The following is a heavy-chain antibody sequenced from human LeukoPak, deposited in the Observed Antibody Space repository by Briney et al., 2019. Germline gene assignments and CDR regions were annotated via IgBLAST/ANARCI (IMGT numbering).Heavy chain of an antibody. Sequence: PGGSLRLSCAASGFTVSDNYMSWVRQAPGKGLEWVSLIYSAGSTYYADSVKGRFSISRDNSKNTLYLQMNSLRAEDTAVYYCAKDRRDGYNEFDYWGQGTLVTVSS. CDR2: IYSAGST. J-gene: IGHJ4*02. V-gene: IGHV3-53*01. D-gene: IGHD5-24*01. CDR3: AKDRRDGYNEFDY. CDR1: GFTVSDNY.